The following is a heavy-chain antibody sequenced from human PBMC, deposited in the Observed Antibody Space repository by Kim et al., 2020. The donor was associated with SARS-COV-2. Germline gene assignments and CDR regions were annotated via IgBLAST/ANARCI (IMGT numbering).Heavy chain of an antibody. CDR3: ARHRQVPACTLIDF. CDR2: SHYSGST. CDR1: GGSISSSGYY. V-gene: IGHV4-39*01. J-gene: IGHJ4*02. Sequence: SETLSLTCTVSGGSISSSGYYWGWIRQPPGKGLEWIGISHYSGSTYYNQFLESRVTISVDMSKNQVSLKVKYLTAADTAVHFCARHRQVPACTLIDFWGQGILVTVSS.